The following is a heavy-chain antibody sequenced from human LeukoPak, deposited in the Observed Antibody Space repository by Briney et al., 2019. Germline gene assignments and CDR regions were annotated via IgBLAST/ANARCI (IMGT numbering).Heavy chain of an antibody. Sequence: GGSLRLSCVVSGIDVSSNYMNWVRQAPGKGLMWVSRIKSDGITTNYADSVKGRFTISRDNAKNTVYLQMNSLRAEDTAVYFCARGMFHGYCTDYWGQGTWVPVSS. CDR2: IKSDGITT. V-gene: IGHV3-74*01. CDR1: GIDVSSNY. CDR3: ARGMFHGYCTDY. D-gene: IGHD3-3*01. J-gene: IGHJ4*02.